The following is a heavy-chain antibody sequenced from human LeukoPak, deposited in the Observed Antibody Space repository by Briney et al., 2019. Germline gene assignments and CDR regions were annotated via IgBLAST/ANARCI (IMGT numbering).Heavy chain of an antibody. V-gene: IGHV3-23*01. J-gene: IGHJ4*02. CDR3: AKGSLSGLYYFDY. Sequence: GGSLRLSCVASGFTFSSYAMSCVRQAPGKGLEWVSTISGSGGSTNYADSVKGRFTISRDNSKNTLYLQMNSLRAEDTAVYYCAKGSLSGLYYFDYRGQGTLVTVSS. D-gene: IGHD3-9*01. CDR2: ISGSGGST. CDR1: GFTFSSYA.